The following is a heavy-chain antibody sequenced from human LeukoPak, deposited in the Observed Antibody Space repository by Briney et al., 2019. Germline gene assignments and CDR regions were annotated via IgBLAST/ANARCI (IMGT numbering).Heavy chain of an antibody. D-gene: IGHD6-19*01. CDR3: AKGRIGYSSGWYLNY. CDR2: ISGSGGST. J-gene: IGHJ4*01. Sequence: GGSLRLSCAASGFTFSSYAMSWVRQAPGKGLEWVSAISGSGGSTYYADPVKGRFTISRDNSKNTLYLQMNSLRAEDTAVYYCAKGRIGYSSGWYLNYWGQEPWSPSPQ. V-gene: IGHV3-23*01. CDR1: GFTFSSYA.